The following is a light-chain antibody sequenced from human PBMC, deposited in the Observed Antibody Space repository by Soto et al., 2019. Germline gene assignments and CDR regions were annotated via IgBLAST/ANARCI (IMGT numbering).Light chain of an antibody. V-gene: IGLV2-11*01. J-gene: IGLJ1*01. CDR1: SSDVGSYNC. CDR3: CSYALTVDV. CDR2: DVT. Sequence: QSALTQPRSVSGSPGQSVTISCTGTSSDVGSYNCVSWYQHHPGKAPKLMIYDVTKRPSGVPDRFSGSKSGNTASLTISELQAEDESDYYSCSYALTVDVFGTGTKVTVL.